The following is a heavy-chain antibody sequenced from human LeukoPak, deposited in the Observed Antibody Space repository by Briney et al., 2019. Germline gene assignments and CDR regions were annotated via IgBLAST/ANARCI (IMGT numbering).Heavy chain of an antibody. D-gene: IGHD2-2*01. Sequence: SVRVSCKASGGTFSSYAISWVRQAPGQGLEWMGGIIPIFGTANYAQKFQGRVTITAYESTCTAYMELSSLRSEDTAVYYCATRYLGVVPAAYFDYWGQGTLVTVSS. J-gene: IGHJ4*02. CDR1: GGTFSSYA. CDR3: ATRYLGVVPAAYFDY. CDR2: IIPIFGTA. V-gene: IGHV1-69*13.